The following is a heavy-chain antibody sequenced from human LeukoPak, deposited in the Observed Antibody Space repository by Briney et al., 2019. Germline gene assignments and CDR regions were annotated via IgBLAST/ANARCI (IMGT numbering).Heavy chain of an antibody. D-gene: IGHD3-10*01. CDR3: AKEANYFGSGTYYNPFDS. V-gene: IGHV3-23*01. CDR2: FSGNGGST. CDR1: RFTFSSYA. J-gene: IGHJ4*02. Sequence: PGGSLRLSCAASRFTFSSYAMSWVRQAPGKRLEWVSGFSGNGGSTYYADSVKGRFTISRDDSKNTLYLEMNSLRAEDTAVYYCAKEANYFGSGTYYNPFDSWGQGTLVTVSS.